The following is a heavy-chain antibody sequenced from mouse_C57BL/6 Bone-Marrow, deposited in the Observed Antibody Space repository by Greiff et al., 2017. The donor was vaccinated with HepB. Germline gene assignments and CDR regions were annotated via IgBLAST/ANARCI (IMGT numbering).Heavy chain of an antibody. J-gene: IGHJ2*01. CDR2: IDPSDSYT. CDR1: GYTFTSYW. D-gene: IGHD2-2*01. CDR3: AREGYGYDVNFDY. Sequence: QVQLQQPGAELVKPGASVKLSCKASGYTFTSYWMQWVKQRPGQGLEWIGEIDPSDSYTNYNQKFKGKATLTVDTSSSTAYMQLSSLTSEDSAVYYCAREGYGYDVNFDYGGQGTTLTVSS. V-gene: IGHV1-50*01.